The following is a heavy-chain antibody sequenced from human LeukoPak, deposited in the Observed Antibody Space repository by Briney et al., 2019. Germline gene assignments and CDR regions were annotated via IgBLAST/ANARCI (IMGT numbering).Heavy chain of an antibody. CDR3: ANSWTAYFRGVNY. D-gene: IGHD3/OR15-3a*01. CDR2: IYSGGNT. CDR1: GFTVSSNY. J-gene: IGHJ4*02. V-gene: IGHV3-66*01. Sequence: GGSLRLSCAASGFTVSSNYMNWVRQAPGKGLEWVSMIYSGGNTFYTDSVKGRFIISRDNSKNTLDLQMNSLRAEDTALYSCANSWTAYFRGVNYWGQGTLVTVSS.